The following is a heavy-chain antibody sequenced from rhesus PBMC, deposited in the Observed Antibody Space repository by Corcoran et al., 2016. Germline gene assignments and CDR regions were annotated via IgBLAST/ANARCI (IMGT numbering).Heavy chain of an antibody. V-gene: IGHV4-99*01. Sequence: QVQLQESGPGLVKPSETLSLTCAVSGYSISRGYYWGWIRQPPGKGLEYIGYISGSSGSTYYNPSRKSRVTIAKDTSKNQFSLKLSSVTAADTAVYYCARRPYYYDSGYFYWGQGVLVTVSS. CDR2: ISGSSGST. CDR1: GYSISRGYY. D-gene: IGHD3-28*01. CDR3: ARRPYYYDSGYFY. J-gene: IGHJ4*01.